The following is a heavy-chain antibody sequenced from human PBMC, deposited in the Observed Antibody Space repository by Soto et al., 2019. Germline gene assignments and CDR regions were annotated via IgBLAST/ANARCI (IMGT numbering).Heavy chain of an antibody. D-gene: IGHD5-18*01. Sequence: SVKVACKGAGGSLTYTLSGGRQAPGQGLEWMGGIIPIFGTTNYAQKFQGRVTITADESTKTAYMELSTLRSEDTAVYYCARLHSHGTYGMDVWGQGTTVTLSS. CDR1: GGSLTYT. CDR3: ARLHSHGTYGMDV. CDR2: IIPIFGTT. J-gene: IGHJ6*02. V-gene: IGHV1-69*01.